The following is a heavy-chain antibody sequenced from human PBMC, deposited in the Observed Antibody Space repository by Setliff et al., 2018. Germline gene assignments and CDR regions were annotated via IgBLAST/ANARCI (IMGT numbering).Heavy chain of an antibody. Sequence: SETLSLTCTVTGGSFDSGTHYWSWIRQPAGKVPEWIGLIQGTGSTNYNPSLQRRATISIDTSKKQISLKITSVTAADTALYSCAGTPARGTTWLSPFDYWGQGIQVTVSS. D-gene: IGHD3-9*01. J-gene: IGHJ4*02. CDR2: IQGTGST. CDR3: AGTPARGTTWLSPFDY. V-gene: IGHV4-61*02. CDR1: GGSFDSGTHY.